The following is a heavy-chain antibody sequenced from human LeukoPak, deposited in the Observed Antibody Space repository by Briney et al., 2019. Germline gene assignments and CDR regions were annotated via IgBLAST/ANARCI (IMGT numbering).Heavy chain of an antibody. CDR2: IYYSGST. D-gene: IGHD1-26*01. CDR3: ARRFAHRSRWFDP. J-gene: IGHJ5*02. V-gene: IGHV4-39*02. CDR1: GDSISADNHY. Sequence: PSETLSLTCTVSGDSISADNHYWGWIRQPPGKGPEWIGNIYYSGSTHYNPSLKSRVVISIDTSNNLFSLTLSSVTAADTAIYYCARRFAHRSRWFDPWGQGALVTVSS.